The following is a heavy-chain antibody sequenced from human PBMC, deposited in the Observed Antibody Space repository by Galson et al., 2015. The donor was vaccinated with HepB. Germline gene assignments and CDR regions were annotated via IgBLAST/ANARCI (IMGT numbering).Heavy chain of an antibody. CDR2: ISWNSGSI. V-gene: IGHV3-9*01. CDR1: GFTFDDYA. Sequence: SLRLSCAASGFTFDDYAMYWVRQAPGKGLEWDSGISWNSGSIGYADSVKGRFTISRDNAKNSLYLQMNSLRAEDTALYYCAKDGSLEQLSPNWFDPWGQGTLVTVSS. D-gene: IGHD6-13*01. J-gene: IGHJ5*02. CDR3: AKDGSLEQLSPNWFDP.